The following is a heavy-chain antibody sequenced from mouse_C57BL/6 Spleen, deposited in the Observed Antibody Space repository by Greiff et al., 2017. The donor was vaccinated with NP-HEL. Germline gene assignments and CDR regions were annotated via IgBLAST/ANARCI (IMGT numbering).Heavy chain of an antibody. CDR1: GFPFTDYY. J-gene: IGHJ4*01. CDR3: ARSRYSSAMDY. D-gene: IGHD1-1*01. CDR2: IRNKANVYTT. Sequence: EVHLVESGGGLVQPGGSLSLSCAASGFPFTDYYMRCFRQPPGKSLELFGFIRNKANVYTTEYSASVKGRFTSSRDNSQSILYLQMNALRAEDSATYYCARSRYSSAMDYWGQGTSVTVSS. V-gene: IGHV7-3*01.